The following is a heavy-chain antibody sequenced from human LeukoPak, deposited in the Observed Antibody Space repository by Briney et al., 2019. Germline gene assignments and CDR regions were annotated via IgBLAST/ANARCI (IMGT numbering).Heavy chain of an antibody. CDR3: AREGVGRWFGP. V-gene: IGHV3-21*01. CDR1: GFTFSSYS. Sequence: PGGSLRLSCAASGFTFSSYSMNWVRQAPGKGLEWVSSISSSSSYMYYADSVKGRFTISRDNAKNSLYLQMNSLRAEDTAVYYCAREGVGRWFGPWGQGTLVTVSS. CDR2: ISSSSSYM. J-gene: IGHJ5*02. D-gene: IGHD1-26*01.